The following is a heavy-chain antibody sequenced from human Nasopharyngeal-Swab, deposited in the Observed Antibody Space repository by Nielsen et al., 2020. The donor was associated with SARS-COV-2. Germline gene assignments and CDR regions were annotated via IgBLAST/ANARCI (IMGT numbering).Heavy chain of an antibody. CDR3: ARGTQSAFYDYVWGSNPLGGDY. CDR2: INPSGGST. V-gene: IGHV1-46*01. D-gene: IGHD3-16*01. Sequence: WGRQAPRKGLEWVGIINPSGGSTSDAQKFQGRDTMTRDTSTSTIYMELSSLRSEDTAVYYCARGTQSAFYDYVWGSNPLGGDYWGQGTLVTVSS. J-gene: IGHJ4*02.